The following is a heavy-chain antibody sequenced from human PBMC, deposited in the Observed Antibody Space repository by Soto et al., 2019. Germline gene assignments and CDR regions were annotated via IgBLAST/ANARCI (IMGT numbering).Heavy chain of an antibody. CDR3: AKEFGGYSYGYDY. D-gene: IGHD5-18*01. V-gene: IGHV1-8*01. CDR2: MNPGSGQT. CDR1: GYTFLNFD. Sequence: GASVKVSCKASGYTFLNFDISWVRQAAGQGLEWLGWMNPGSGQTGYASKFQGRVAMTRDASTGTSHLELSSLTSGDTAVYYCAKEFGGYSYGYDYWGQGTLVTVSS. J-gene: IGHJ4*02.